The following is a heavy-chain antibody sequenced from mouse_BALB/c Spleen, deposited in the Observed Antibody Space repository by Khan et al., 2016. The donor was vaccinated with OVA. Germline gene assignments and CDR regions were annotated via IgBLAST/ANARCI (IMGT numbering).Heavy chain of an antibody. V-gene: IGHV1S81*02. CDR2: INPSNGGT. CDR1: GYTFTSYY. J-gene: IGHJ3*01. Sequence: QVQLKQPGAELVKPGASVKLSCKASGYTFTSYYMYWVKQRPGQGLEWIGGINPSNGGTNFNEKFKSKATLTVDKSSSTAYMQLSSLTSEDSAVYYCTRGEAWATRISWFAYWGQGTLVTVSA. D-gene: IGHD2-4*01. CDR3: TRGEAWATRISWFAY.